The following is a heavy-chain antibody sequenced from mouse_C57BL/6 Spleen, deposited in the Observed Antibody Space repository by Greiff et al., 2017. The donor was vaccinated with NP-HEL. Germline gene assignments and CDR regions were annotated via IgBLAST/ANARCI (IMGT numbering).Heavy chain of an antibody. D-gene: IGHD2-10*01. CDR1: GYTFTSYW. CDR3: ARYPAYYAYFDD. CDR2: IHPNSGST. J-gene: IGHJ1*03. V-gene: IGHV1-64*01. Sequence: QVQLQQPGAELVKPGASVKLSCKASGYTFTSYWMHWVKQRPGQGLEWIGMIHPNSGSTNYNEKFKSKATLTVDKSSSTAYMQLSSLTSEDSAVYYCARYPAYYAYFDDWGKGTTVTVSS.